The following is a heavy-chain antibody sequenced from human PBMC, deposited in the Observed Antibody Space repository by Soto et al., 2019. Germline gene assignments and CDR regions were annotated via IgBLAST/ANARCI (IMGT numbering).Heavy chain of an antibody. D-gene: IGHD6-6*01. J-gene: IGHJ4*02. CDR2: ISGSGGST. Sequence: LRVSCAASGFTFSSYAMSWVRQAPGKGLEWVSAISGSGGSTYYADSVKGRFTISRDNSKNTLYLQMNSLRAEDTAVYYCAKRSSSPSYYFDYWGQGTLVTVSS. V-gene: IGHV3-23*01. CDR1: GFTFSSYA. CDR3: AKRSSSPSYYFDY.